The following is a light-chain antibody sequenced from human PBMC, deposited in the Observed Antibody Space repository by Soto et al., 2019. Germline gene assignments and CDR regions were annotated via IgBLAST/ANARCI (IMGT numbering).Light chain of an antibody. CDR3: QSYDISLSGNYV. V-gene: IGLV1-40*01. J-gene: IGLJ1*01. Sequence: QSVLTQPPSVSGAPGQRVTISCTGSSSNIGAGYDVHWYQQLPGTAPKLLIYGDTNRPSGVPDRFSGSKSGTSASLAITGLQAVDEADYYCQSYDISLSGNYVFGTGTKLTVL. CDR2: GDT. CDR1: SSNIGAGYD.